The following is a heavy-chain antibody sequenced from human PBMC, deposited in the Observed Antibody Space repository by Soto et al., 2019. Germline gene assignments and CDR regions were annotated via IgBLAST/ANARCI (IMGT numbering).Heavy chain of an antibody. Sequence: QVQLVQSGAEVKKPGSSVKVSCKASGGTFSSYAISWVRQAPGQGLEWMGGIIPIFGTANYAQKFQGRVTITADESTSTAYMGLSSLRSEDTAVYYCARGAGVVTAILYYYYGMDVWGQGTTVTVSS. CDR2: IIPIFGTA. V-gene: IGHV1-69*01. CDR3: ARGAGVVTAILYYYYGMDV. CDR1: GGTFSSYA. J-gene: IGHJ6*02. D-gene: IGHD2-21*02.